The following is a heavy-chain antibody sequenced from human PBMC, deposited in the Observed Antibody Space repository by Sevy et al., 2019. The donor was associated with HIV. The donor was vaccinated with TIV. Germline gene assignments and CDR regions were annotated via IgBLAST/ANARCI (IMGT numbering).Heavy chain of an antibody. D-gene: IGHD3-10*01. Sequence: ASVKVSCKASGYTFTSYGISWVRQAPGQGLEWMGWISAYNGNTNYAQKLQGRVTMTTDTSTSTAYMELRSLRSDDTAVYYCARAYYGSGSYYNLLDYWSQGTLVTVSS. CDR1: GYTFTSYG. CDR3: ARAYYGSGSYYNLLDY. CDR2: ISAYNGNT. V-gene: IGHV1-18*01. J-gene: IGHJ4*02.